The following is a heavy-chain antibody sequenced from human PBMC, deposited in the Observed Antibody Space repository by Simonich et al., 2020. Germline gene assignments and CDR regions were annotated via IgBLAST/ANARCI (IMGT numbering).Heavy chain of an antibody. V-gene: IGHV1-18*01. CDR3: ARSTTGTTAFDI. Sequence: QVQLVQSGAEVKKPGASVKVSCKASGYTFTSYGISWVRQAPGQGLEWMGWVGADNGNTNYAQKLQGRVTMTTETSTSTAYMELRSLRSDDTAVYYCARSTTGTTAFDIWGQGTMVTVSS. D-gene: IGHD1-1*01. CDR2: VGADNGNT. CDR1: GYTFTSYG. J-gene: IGHJ3*02.